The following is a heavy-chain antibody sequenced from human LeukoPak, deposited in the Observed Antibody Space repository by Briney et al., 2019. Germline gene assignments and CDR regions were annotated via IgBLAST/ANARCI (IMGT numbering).Heavy chain of an antibody. CDR3: ARGPAGVYYYYGMDV. Sequence: SETLSLTCTVSGGSISSYYWSWIRQPPGKGLEWIGYIYYSGSTNYNPSLKSRVTISVDTSKNQFSLKLSSVTAADTAVYYCARGPAGVYYYYGMDVWGQGTTVTVSS. D-gene: IGHD3-10*01. CDR1: GGSISSYY. V-gene: IGHV4-59*12. J-gene: IGHJ6*02. CDR2: IYYSGST.